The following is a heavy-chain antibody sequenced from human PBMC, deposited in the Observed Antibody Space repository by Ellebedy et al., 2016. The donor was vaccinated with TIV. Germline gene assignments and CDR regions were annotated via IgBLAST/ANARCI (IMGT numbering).Heavy chain of an antibody. CDR1: GFTFSNTW. CDR2: IKSKADGGAA. D-gene: IGHD5-18*01. V-gene: IGHV3-15*01. Sequence: GGSLRLSCAASGFTFSNTWMNWVRQAPGKGLEWVGRIKSKADGGAADYAAPVKGRFTISRDDSKNTLYLQMNSLKTEDTAVYFCTTVYRYNYDSVWGQGTLVTVSS. CDR3: TTVYRYNYDSV. J-gene: IGHJ4*02.